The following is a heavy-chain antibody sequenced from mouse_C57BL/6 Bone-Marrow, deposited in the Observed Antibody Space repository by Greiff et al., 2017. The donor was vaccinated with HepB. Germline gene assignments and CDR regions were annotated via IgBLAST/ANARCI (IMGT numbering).Heavy chain of an antibody. D-gene: IGHD1-1*01. J-gene: IGHJ4*01. CDR3: ARRGYGLIYAMDY. Sequence: VKLVESGPGLVQPSQSLSITCTASGFSLTSYGVHWVRQSPGKGLEWLGVIWSGGSTDYNAAFISRLSTSKDNSQSQVFFKMNSLQADDTAIYYCARRGYGLIYAMDYWGQGTSVTVSS. CDR2: IWSGGST. CDR1: GFSLTSYG. V-gene: IGHV2-2*01.